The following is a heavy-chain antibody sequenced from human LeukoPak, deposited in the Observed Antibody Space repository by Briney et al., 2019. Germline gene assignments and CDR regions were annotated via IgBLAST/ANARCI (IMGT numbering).Heavy chain of an antibody. D-gene: IGHD3-22*01. J-gene: IGHJ4*02. CDR2: IKSKKDGGTI. Sequence: GGSLRLSCGVSGFTFSNACMSWVRQAPGKGLKWVGRIKSKKDGGTIDYAAPVKGRFTISRDDSKNTLYLQMNSLKTEDTAVYYCTTDYYYDSSGTFDYWGQGTLVTVSS. CDR1: GFTFSNAC. CDR3: TTDYYYDSSGTFDY. V-gene: IGHV3-15*01.